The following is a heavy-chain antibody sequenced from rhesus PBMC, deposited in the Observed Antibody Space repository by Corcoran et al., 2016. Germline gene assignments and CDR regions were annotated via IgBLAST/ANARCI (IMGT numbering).Heavy chain of an antibody. J-gene: IGHJ4*01. CDR2: NIPLVGIT. CDR1: GFTFGSYA. CDR3: ATSIAAGPFDY. Sequence: QVQLVQSGAEVKKPGASVKVSCKASGFTFGSYAISWVRQAPGQGLDGVGGNIPLVGITNYAEKFQGRVTMTAETSTSTAYMGLSSLRSEDTAVYYCATSIAAGPFDYWGQGVLVTVSS. V-gene: IGHV1S10*01. D-gene: IGHD6-13*01.